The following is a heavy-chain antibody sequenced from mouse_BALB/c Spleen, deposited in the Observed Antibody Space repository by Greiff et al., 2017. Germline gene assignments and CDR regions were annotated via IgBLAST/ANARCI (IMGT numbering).Heavy chain of an antibody. CDR3: ARAPALYYGYDGGFAY. CDR2: ISDGGSYT. D-gene: IGHD2-2*01. J-gene: IGHJ3*01. V-gene: IGHV5-4*02. CDR1: GFTFSDYY. Sequence: EVQVVESGGGLVKPGGSLKLSCAASGFTFSDYYMYWVRQTPEKRLEWVATISDGGSYTYYPDSVKGRFTISRDNAKNNLYLQMSSLKSEDTAMYYCARAPALYYGYDGGFAYWGQGTLVTVSA.